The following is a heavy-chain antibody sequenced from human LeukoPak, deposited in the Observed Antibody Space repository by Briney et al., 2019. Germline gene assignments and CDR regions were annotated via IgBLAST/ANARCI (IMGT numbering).Heavy chain of an antibody. D-gene: IGHD3-10*01. CDR2: IYYSGST. Sequence: SETLSLTCTVSGGSISSYYWSLIRQPPGKGLEWIGYIYYSGSTNYNPSLKSRVTISVVTSKNQFSLKLSSVTAADTAVYYCGRHLYGSGSSRGFDYWGQGTLVTVSS. CDR3: GRHLYGSGSSRGFDY. V-gene: IGHV4-59*08. CDR1: GGSISSYY. J-gene: IGHJ4*02.